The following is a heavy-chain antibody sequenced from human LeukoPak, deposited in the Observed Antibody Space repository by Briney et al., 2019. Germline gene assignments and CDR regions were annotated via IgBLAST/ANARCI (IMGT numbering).Heavy chain of an antibody. CDR2: IYSGGGT. J-gene: IGHJ4*02. CDR1: GFTVSTNY. Sequence: GGSLRLSCAASGFTVSTNYMRWVRQAPGKGLEWVSLIYSGGGTYYADSVKGRLTISRDNSRNTLSLQMNSLRVDDTAVYYCARGFRSVTTWGYFDYWGQGALVTVSS. CDR3: ARGFRSVTTWGYFDY. D-gene: IGHD4-17*01. V-gene: IGHV3-66*01.